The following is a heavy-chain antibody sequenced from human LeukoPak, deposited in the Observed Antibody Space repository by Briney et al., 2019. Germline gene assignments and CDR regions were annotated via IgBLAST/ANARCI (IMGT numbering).Heavy chain of an antibody. CDR3: ARDLGNYYDFGAFDI. J-gene: IGHJ3*02. CDR2: IYSGGST. Sequence: PGGSLRLSCAASGFTVSSNYMSWVRQAPGKGLEWVSVIYSGGSTYYADSVKGRFTISRDNSKNTLYLQMNSLRAEDTAVYYCARDLGNYYDFGAFDIWGQGTMVTVSS. V-gene: IGHV3-53*01. D-gene: IGHD3-22*01. CDR1: GFTVSSNY.